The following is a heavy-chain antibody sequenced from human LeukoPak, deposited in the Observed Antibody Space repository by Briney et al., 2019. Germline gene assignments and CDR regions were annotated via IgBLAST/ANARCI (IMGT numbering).Heavy chain of an antibody. CDR1: GYTFTSYG. V-gene: IGHV1-2*02. CDR2: INPNSGGT. CDR3: ARARIAASGIDY. Sequence: ASVKVSCKASGYTFTSYGISWVRQAPGQGLEWMGWINPNSGGTNYAQKFQGRVTMTRDTSISTAYMELSRLRSDDTAVYYCARARIAASGIDYWGQGTLVTVSS. J-gene: IGHJ4*02. D-gene: IGHD6-6*01.